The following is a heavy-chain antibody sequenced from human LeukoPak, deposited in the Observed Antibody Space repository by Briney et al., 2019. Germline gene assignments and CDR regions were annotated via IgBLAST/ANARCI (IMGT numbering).Heavy chain of an antibody. CDR2: INPNSGGT. Sequence: GASVKVSCKASGYTFTGYYMHWVRQAPGQGLEWMGRINPNSGGTNYAQKFQGRVTMTRDTSISTAYMELSRLRSDDTAVYFCARSYGDYGNHYGYMDVWGKGTTVTVS. CDR1: GYTFTGYY. CDR3: ARSYGDYGNHYGYMDV. J-gene: IGHJ6*03. D-gene: IGHD4-17*01. V-gene: IGHV1-2*06.